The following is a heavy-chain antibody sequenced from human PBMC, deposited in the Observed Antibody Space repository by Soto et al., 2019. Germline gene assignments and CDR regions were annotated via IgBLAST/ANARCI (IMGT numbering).Heavy chain of an antibody. CDR3: AKDVDRLGELWGYFQX. CDR1: GFSFEDYA. D-gene: IGHD3-16*01. V-gene: IGHV3-9*01. CDR2: INWNGVNK. J-gene: IGHJ1*01. Sequence: AGGSLRPSGPASGFSFEDYAWHGVGQAPGKGLEGVSCINWNGVNKGYADSVQGRFTISRDNAKKSLYLQMDYLRTQDTAVYFCAKDVDRLGELWGYFQXWGQGTLFTVS.